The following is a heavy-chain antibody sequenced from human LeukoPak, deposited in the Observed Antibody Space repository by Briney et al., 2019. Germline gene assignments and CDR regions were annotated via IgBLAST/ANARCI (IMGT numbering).Heavy chain of an antibody. Sequence: ASVKVSCKASEDTFTYYHILWVRQAPGQGVEWMGAVYATGGTTSNTQNFPGSVTMTRDPSTGTAYMELSSLRFEDTAMYYCATEAPRSYYFDYWGQGILVTVSS. J-gene: IGHJ4*02. V-gene: IGHV1-46*01. CDR2: VYATGGTT. CDR1: EDTFTYYH. CDR3: ATEAPRSYYFDY.